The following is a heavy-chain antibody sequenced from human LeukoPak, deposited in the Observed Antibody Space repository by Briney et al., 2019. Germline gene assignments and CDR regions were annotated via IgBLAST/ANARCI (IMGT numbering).Heavy chain of an antibody. CDR3: ARDGPLLYGPKDSNYLDY. CDR2: TSYDGSRK. CDR1: GSTLNSYA. D-gene: IGHD2-2*02. V-gene: IGHV3-30-3*01. J-gene: IGHJ4*02. Sequence: GGSLRLSCAASGSTLNSYAIHWVRQAPGKGLEWVAVTSYDGSRKYYADSVKGRFTISRDNSKNTLYLQMNSLRADDTAVYYCARDGPLLYGPKDSNYLDYWGQGTLVTVSS.